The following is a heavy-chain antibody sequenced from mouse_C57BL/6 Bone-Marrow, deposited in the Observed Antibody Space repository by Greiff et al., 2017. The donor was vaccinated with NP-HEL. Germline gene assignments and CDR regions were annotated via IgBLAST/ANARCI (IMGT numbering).Heavy chain of an antibody. V-gene: IGHV1-69*01. D-gene: IGHD2-12*01. CDR3: ASSSWFAY. J-gene: IGHJ3*01. Sequence: QVQLQQPGAELVMPGASVKLSCKASGYTFTSYWMHWVKQRPGQGLEWIGEIDRSDSYNNYNQKFKGKSTLTVDKSSSTAYMQLSSLTSEDSAVYYCASSSWFAYWGQGTLVTVSA. CDR2: IDRSDSYN. CDR1: GYTFTSYW.